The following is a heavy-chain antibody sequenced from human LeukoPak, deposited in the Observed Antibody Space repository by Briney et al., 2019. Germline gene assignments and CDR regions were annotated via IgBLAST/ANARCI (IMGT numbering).Heavy chain of an antibody. J-gene: IGHJ4*02. CDR1: GFTFSSYG. D-gene: IGHD6-6*01. Sequence: GRSLRLSCAASGFTFSSYGMHWVRQAPGKGLEWVAVISYDGSNKYYADSVKGRFTISRDNSKNTLYLQMNSLRAEDTAVYYCAKDGIRIAARPMAMDYWGQGTLVTVSS. CDR2: ISYDGSNK. V-gene: IGHV3-30*18. CDR3: AKDGIRIAARPMAMDY.